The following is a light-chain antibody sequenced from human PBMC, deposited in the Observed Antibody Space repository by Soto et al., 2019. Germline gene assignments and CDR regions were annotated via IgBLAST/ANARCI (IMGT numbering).Light chain of an antibody. V-gene: IGKV1-27*01. J-gene: IGKJ3*01. Sequence: DIQMTQSPSSLSASIGDRVTITCRASQGVTDFLAWYQLKPGKVPKLLIYAASTLQSGVPSRFSGSGSGTDFTLTISSLQPEDVATYYCHKYNSAPFAFGPGTKVDI. CDR1: QGVTDF. CDR2: AAS. CDR3: HKYNSAPFA.